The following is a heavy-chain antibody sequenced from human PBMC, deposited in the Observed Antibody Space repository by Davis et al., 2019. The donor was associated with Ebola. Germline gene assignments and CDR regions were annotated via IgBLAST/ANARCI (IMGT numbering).Heavy chain of an antibody. V-gene: IGHV3-21*01. CDR3: AQQLGDYGGNALRY. Sequence: GGSLRLSCAASEFTFSGYAMSWVRQAPGKGLEWVSSISSSSSYIYYADSVKGRFTISRDDAKKSLYLQMDSLRAEDTAVYYCAQQLGDYGGNALRYWGQGTLVTVSS. CDR2: ISSSSSYI. D-gene: IGHD4-23*01. J-gene: IGHJ4*02. CDR1: EFTFSGYA.